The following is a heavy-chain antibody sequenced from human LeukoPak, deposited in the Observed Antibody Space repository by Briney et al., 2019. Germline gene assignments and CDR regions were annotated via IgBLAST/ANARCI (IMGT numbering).Heavy chain of an antibody. CDR1: GGTFSSYA. D-gene: IGHD4-17*01. CDR2: IIPIFGTA. J-gene: IGHJ4*02. V-gene: IGHV1-69*05. CDR3: ASSSGGTTVTPYFDY. Sequence: SVKVSCKASGGTFSSYAISWVRQAPGQGLEWMGGIIPIFGTANYAQKFQGRVTITTDESTSTAYMELSSLRSEDTAVYYCASSSGGTTVTPYFDYWGQGTLATVSS.